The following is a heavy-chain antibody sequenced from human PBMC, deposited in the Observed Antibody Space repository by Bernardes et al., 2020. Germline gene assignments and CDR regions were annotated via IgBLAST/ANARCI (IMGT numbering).Heavy chain of an antibody. J-gene: IGHJ6*03. CDR3: AIQTTVTTDYYYMDV. Sequence: SETLSLTCAVSGVSISSSKWWNWVRQPPGKRLEWIGEIYHSGSTNYNPSLKSRVTISVDKSKNQFSLKLSSVTAADTAVYYCAIQTTVTTDYYYMDVWGKGTTVTVSS. CDR1: GVSISSSKW. CDR2: IYHSGST. D-gene: IGHD4-17*01. V-gene: IGHV4-4*02.